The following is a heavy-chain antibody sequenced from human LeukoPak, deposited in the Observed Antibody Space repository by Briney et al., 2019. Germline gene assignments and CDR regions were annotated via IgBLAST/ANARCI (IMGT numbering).Heavy chain of an antibody. J-gene: IGHJ4*02. Sequence: GGSLRLSCAASGFTVSSHYMSWVRQAPGKGLEWVSVIYSGGSTYYADSVKGRFTISRDNSKNTLYLQVNSLRAEDTAVYYCVGTSYASGNYYLGYWGQGTLVTVSS. D-gene: IGHD3-10*01. CDR2: IYSGGST. V-gene: IGHV3-53*01. CDR1: GFTVSSHY. CDR3: VGTSYASGNYYLGY.